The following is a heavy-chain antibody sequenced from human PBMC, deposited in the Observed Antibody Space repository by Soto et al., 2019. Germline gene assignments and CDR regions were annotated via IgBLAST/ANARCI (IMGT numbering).Heavy chain of an antibody. D-gene: IGHD6-19*01. CDR2: ISGSGGST. CDR3: AKYVDSSGRDY. V-gene: IGHV3-23*01. CDR1: GFTFSSYA. Sequence: EVQLLESGGGLVQPGGSLRLSCAASGFTFSSYAMSWVRQAPGKGLEWVSAISGSGGSTDYADSVKGRFTISKDNSKNTRYLQINSLRAEDTAVYYCAKYVDSSGRDYWGQGTLVTVCS. J-gene: IGHJ4*02.